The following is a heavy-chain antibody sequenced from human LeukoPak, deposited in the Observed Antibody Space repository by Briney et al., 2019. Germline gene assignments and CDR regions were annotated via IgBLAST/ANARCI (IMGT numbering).Heavy chain of an antibody. CDR1: GYTFTSYY. J-gene: IGHJ4*02. CDR2: INPSGGST. D-gene: IGHD3-3*01. V-gene: IGHV1-46*03. CDR3: ASDFCSGYYAY. Sequence: ASVKVSCKASGYTFTSYYMHWVRQAPGQGLEWMGIINPSGGSTSYAQKFQGRVTMTRDTSTSTVYMELSSLRSEDTDVYYCASDFCSGYYAYWGQGTLVTVSS.